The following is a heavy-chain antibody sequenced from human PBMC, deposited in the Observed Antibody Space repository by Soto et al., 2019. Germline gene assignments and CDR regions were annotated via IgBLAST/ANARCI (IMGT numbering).Heavy chain of an antibody. V-gene: IGHV3-53*04. D-gene: IGHD3-10*01. CDR3: AKGVGFGELDY. CDR2: IYSGGST. CDR1: GFTVSSDY. Sequence: EVQVVESGGGLVQPGGSLRLSCVASGFTVSSDYMNWVRQAPGKGLEWVSVIYSGGSTYYGDSVKGRFTISRHTSKNTLYLQMNSLRTEDTAVYYCAKGVGFGELDYWGQGTLVTVSS. J-gene: IGHJ4*02.